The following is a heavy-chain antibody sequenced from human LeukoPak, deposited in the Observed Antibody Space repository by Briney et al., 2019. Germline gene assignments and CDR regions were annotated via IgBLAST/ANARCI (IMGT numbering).Heavy chain of an antibody. CDR1: WFTVSSIY. CDR2: MFRCGTT. CDR3: ARDKSGESVGHFDA. J-gene: IGHJ4*02. Sequence: TGGSLRLSCSASWFTVSSIYMSWVRQAPGKGLEWVAIMFRCGTTYYADSVKGRFTISRDNSKNTLYLHMTSLRAEDTAVYYCARDKSGESVGHFDAWGQGTLVTVSS. D-gene: IGHD2-15*01. V-gene: IGHV3-53*01.